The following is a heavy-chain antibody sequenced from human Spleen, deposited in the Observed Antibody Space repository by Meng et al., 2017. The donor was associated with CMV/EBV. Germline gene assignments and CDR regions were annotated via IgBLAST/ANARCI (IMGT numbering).Heavy chain of an antibody. J-gene: IGHJ4*01. V-gene: IGHV3-11*01. CDR1: GFTFSDYY. CDR3: ARWEIGPAY. CDR2: ITSSGSTI. Sequence: GESLKISCAASGFTFSDYYMSWIRQAPGRGLEWVSYITSSGSTIYYADSVRGRFTISRDNAKNSLYLQMNSLRVEDTAVYYCARWEIGPAYWGHGTLVTVSS. D-gene: IGHD1-26*01.